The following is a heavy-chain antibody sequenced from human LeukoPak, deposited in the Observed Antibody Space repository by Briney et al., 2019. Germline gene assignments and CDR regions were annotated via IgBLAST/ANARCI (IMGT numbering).Heavy chain of an antibody. J-gene: IGHJ4*02. CDR1: GGSISSYY. Sequence: SETLSLTCTVSGGSISSYYWSWIRQPPGKGLEWIGYIYYSGSTNYNPSLKSRVTISVDTSKNQFSLKLSSVTAADTAVYYCARGGDYASSDYWGQGTLVTVSS. CDR2: IYYSGST. D-gene: IGHD4-17*01. V-gene: IGHV4-59*01. CDR3: ARGGDYASSDY.